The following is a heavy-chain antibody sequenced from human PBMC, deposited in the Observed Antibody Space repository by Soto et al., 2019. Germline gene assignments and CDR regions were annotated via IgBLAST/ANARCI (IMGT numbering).Heavy chain of an antibody. J-gene: IGHJ4*02. V-gene: IGHV4-31*03. CDR1: GASISVHTYY. CDR2: IYNTGST. CDR3: SRDAGGGTGSYYRYFDH. Sequence: QVHLQESGPGLVKPSQTLSLTCTVSGASISVHTYYWGWVRQLPGKGLESIGHIYNTGSTYYNPSLKSRVTISIDTSKNQFSLKLNSVTAADTAVYYCSRDAGGGTGSYYRYFDHWGQGILVTVSS. D-gene: IGHD3-10*01.